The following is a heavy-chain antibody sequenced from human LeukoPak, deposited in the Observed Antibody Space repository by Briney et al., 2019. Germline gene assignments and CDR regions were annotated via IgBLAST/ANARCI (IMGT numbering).Heavy chain of an antibody. D-gene: IGHD6-6*01. CDR3: ARDDSSSSYFDY. CDR2: IWYDGSNK. CDR1: GFTFSSYS. Sequence: PGGSLRLSCAASGFTFSSYSMNWVRQAPGKGLEWVAVIWYDGSNKYYADSVKGRFTISRDNSKNTLYLQMNSLRAEDTAVYYCARDDSSSSYFDYWGQGTLVTVSS. V-gene: IGHV3-33*08. J-gene: IGHJ4*02.